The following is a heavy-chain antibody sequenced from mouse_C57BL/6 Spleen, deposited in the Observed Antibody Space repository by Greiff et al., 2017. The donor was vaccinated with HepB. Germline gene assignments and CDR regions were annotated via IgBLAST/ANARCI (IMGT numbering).Heavy chain of an antibody. CDR3: ARWGDGYYVYWYFDV. D-gene: IGHD2-3*01. CDR2: INPSNGGT. CDR1: GYTFTSYW. Sequence: QVQLQQPGTELVKPGASVKLSCKASGYTFTSYWMHWVKQRPGQGLEWIGNINPSNGGTNYNEKFKSKATLTVDKSSSTAYMQISSLTSEDSAVYYCARWGDGYYVYWYFDVWGTGTTVTVSS. J-gene: IGHJ1*03. V-gene: IGHV1-53*01.